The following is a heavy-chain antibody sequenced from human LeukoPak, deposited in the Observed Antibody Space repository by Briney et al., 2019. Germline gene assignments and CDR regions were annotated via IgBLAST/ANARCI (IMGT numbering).Heavy chain of an antibody. CDR2: IKEDGSEK. CDR3: AKGVSKNP. J-gene: IGHJ5*02. CDR1: GFTFSSYW. Sequence: PGGSLRLSCAASGFTFSSYWMSWVRQAPGKGLEWVANIKEDGSEKYNVESVKGRFIISRDNTKNSLYLQMSSLRAEDTAVYYCAKGVSKNPWGQGTLVTVSS. V-gene: IGHV3-7*01.